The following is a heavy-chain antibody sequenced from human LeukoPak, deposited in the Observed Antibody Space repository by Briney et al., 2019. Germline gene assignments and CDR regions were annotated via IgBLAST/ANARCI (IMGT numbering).Heavy chain of an antibody. CDR1: GFTFSNNA. CDR3: AKCGAASRTTCQESAFDM. CDR2: VNGSGVVT. J-gene: IGHJ3*02. D-gene: IGHD1-14*01. Sequence: PGGSLRLSCAASGFTFSNNAMSWVRQAPGKGLEWVSAVNGSGVVTHYAASVRGRFTISRDNSKNTLYLEINSLRAEDTAVYYCAKCGAASRTTCQESAFDMWGQGTMVTVSS. V-gene: IGHV3-23*01.